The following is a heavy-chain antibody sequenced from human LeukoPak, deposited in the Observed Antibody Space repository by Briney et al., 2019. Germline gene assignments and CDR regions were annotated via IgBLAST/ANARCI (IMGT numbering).Heavy chain of an antibody. V-gene: IGHV4-34*01. Sequence: PSETLSLTCAVYGGSFSGYYWSWIRQPPGKGLEWIGEINHSGSTNYNPSLKSRVTISVDTSKNQFSLKLSSVTAADTAVYYCARRGPLSADAFDIWGQGTMVTVSS. CDR2: INHSGST. J-gene: IGHJ3*02. CDR3: ARRGPLSADAFDI. D-gene: IGHD2-2*01. CDR1: GGSFSGYY.